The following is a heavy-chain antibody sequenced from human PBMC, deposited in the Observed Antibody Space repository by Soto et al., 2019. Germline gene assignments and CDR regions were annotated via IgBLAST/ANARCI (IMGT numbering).Heavy chain of an antibody. J-gene: IGHJ4*02. CDR1: GASISDSYYY. D-gene: IGHD1-20*01. CDR2: VFYTGFT. CDR3: ATSQKGYNWNYFDH. V-gene: IGHV4-39*01. Sequence: SETLSLTCAVSGASISDSYYYWAWLRQSPGKGPEWIGSVFYTGFTSYNPSLESRVSVSVDTSKSQFSLKLSAVTAADTAVYYCATSQKGYNWNYFDHWGQGALVTVSS.